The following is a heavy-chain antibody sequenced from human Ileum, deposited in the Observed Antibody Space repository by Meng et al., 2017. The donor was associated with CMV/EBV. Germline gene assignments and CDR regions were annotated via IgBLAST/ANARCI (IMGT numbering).Heavy chain of an antibody. V-gene: IGHV3-23*03. CDR3: TKDRYTGYSYFDY. CDR1: GFTFRDYA. CDR2: IYSSGSSS. Sequence: GGPLRPPCAAFGFTFRDYAMTWVRQAPGKGLDWVSIIYSSGSSSYYADSMKGRFTVSRDNSKNTLYLEMNSLGVEDNAVYYCTKDRYTGYSYFDYWGQGTLVTVSS. J-gene: IGHJ4*02. D-gene: IGHD3-16*02.